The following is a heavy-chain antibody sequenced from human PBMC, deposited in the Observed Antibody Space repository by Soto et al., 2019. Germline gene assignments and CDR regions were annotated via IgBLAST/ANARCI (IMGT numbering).Heavy chain of an antibody. CDR1: GYTFTSYG. CDR2: ISAYNGNT. J-gene: IGHJ6*02. V-gene: IGHV1-18*01. D-gene: IGHD3-22*01. Sequence: ASVKVSCKASGYTFTSYGISWVRQAPGQGLEWMGWISAYNGNTNYAQKLQGRVTMTTDTSTSTAYMELRSLRSDDTAVYYCARGYDSSGYYYDAASYYGMDVWGQGTTVTVSS. CDR3: ARGYDSSGYYYDAASYYGMDV.